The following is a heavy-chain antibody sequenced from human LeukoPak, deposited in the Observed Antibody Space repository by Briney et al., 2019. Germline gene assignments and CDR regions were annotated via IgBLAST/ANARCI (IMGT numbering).Heavy chain of an antibody. J-gene: IGHJ4*02. Sequence: PGRSLRLSCAASGFTFSSYAMHWVRQAPGKGLEWVAVISYDGSNKYYADSVKGRFTISRDNSKNTLYLQMNSLRAEDTAVYYCARTVDTAMYYWGQGTPVTVSS. D-gene: IGHD5-18*01. V-gene: IGHV3-30-3*01. CDR2: ISYDGSNK. CDR3: ARTVDTAMYY. CDR1: GFTFSSYA.